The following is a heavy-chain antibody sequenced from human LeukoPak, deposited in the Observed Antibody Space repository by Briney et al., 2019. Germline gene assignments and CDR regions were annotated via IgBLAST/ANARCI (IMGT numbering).Heavy chain of an antibody. V-gene: IGHV4-38-2*02. D-gene: IGHD6-19*01. CDR2: IYHSGST. Sequence: PSETLSLTCTVSGYSISSGYYWGWIRQPPGKGLEWIGSIYHSGSTYYNPSLKSRVTISVDTSKNQFSLKLSSVTAADTAVYYCARSGSGWYLVGYFDYWGQGPLVTVSS. CDR1: GYSISSGYY. J-gene: IGHJ4*02. CDR3: ARSGSGWYLVGYFDY.